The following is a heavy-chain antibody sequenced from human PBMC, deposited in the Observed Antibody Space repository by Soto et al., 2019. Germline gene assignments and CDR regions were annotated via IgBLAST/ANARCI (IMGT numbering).Heavy chain of an antibody. Sequence: SVKVSCKASGGTFSSYAISWVRQAPGQGLEWMGGIIPIFGTANYAQKFQGRVTITADESTSTAYMELSSLRSEDTAVYYCARDLIPGGGSSVSSVWGQGTLVTVSS. V-gene: IGHV1-69*13. CDR1: GGTFSSYA. D-gene: IGHD2-15*01. CDR2: IIPIFGTA. CDR3: ARDLIPGGGSSVSSV. J-gene: IGHJ4*02.